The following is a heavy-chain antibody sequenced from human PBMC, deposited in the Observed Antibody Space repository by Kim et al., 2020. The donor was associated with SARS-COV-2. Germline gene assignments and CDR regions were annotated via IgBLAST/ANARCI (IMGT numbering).Heavy chain of an antibody. CDR3: ARDINTYAFGPIEYYYG. CDR1: GFTFSSYG. Sequence: GGSLRLSCAASGFTFSSYGMHWVRQAPGKGLEWVAVIWYDGSNKYYEDSVKGRFTISGDKSKNTLYLQLNSLRAEDTAVYYCARDINTYAFGPIEYYYG. D-gene: IGHD3-10*01. J-gene: IGHJ6*01. V-gene: IGHV3-33*01. CDR2: IWYDGSNK.